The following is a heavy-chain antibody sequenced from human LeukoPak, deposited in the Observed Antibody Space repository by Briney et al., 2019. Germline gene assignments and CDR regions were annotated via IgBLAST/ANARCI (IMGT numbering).Heavy chain of an antibody. J-gene: IGHJ4*02. CDR3: AKGTGYYDSKAYLSPVEY. Sequence: GGSLRLSCAASGFTFSSYGMHWVRQAPGKGLEWVAFIRYDGSNKYYADSVKGRFTISRDNSKSTLYLQMNSLRAEDTAVYYCAKGTGYYDSKAYLSPVEYWGQGTLVTVSS. CDR2: IRYDGSNK. CDR1: GFTFSSYG. D-gene: IGHD3-22*01. V-gene: IGHV3-30*02.